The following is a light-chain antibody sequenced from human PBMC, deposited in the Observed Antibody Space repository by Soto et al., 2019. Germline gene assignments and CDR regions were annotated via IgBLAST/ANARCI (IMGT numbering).Light chain of an antibody. CDR3: QQYNSYSWT. Sequence: DIQMTQSPSTLSASVGDRVTITCRASQSISSWLAWYQQKPGKAPNLLIYKASSLESEVPSRFSGSGSGTEFTLTISSLQPDDVATYYCQQYNSYSWTFGQGTKVDIK. CDR2: KAS. V-gene: IGKV1-5*03. J-gene: IGKJ1*01. CDR1: QSISSW.